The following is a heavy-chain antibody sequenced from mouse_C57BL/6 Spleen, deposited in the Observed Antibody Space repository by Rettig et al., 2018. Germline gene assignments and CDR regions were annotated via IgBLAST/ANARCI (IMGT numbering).Heavy chain of an antibody. J-gene: IGHJ2*01. CDR3: ARRGYYGSSYKSFDY. D-gene: IGHD1-1*01. CDR2: IYPSDSET. V-gene: IGHV1-61*01. CDR1: GYTFTSYW. Sequence: SGYTFTSYWMDWVKQRPGQGLEWIGNIYPSDSETHYNQKFKDKATLTVDKSSSTAYMQLSSLTSEDSAVYYCARRGYYGSSYKSFDYWGQGTTLTVSS.